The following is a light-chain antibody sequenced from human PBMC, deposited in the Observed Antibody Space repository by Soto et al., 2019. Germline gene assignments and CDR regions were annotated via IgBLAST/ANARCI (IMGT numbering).Light chain of an antibody. J-gene: IGLJ3*02. CDR1: SSDVGAYNY. Sequence: QLVLTQPPSASGSPGQSVTISCTGTSSDVGAYNYVSRYQQHAGKAPKLVIYEVTKRPSGVPDRFSGSKSANAASLTVSGLQAEDEADYYCSSFASSNTWVFGGGTKLTVL. CDR2: EVT. CDR3: SSFASSNTWV. V-gene: IGLV2-8*01.